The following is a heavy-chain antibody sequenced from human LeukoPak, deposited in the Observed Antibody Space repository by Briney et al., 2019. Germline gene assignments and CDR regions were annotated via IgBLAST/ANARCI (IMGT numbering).Heavy chain of an antibody. CDR1: GFIFSSYG. CDR3: AKRYGSSGFNWFDP. J-gene: IGHJ5*02. D-gene: IGHD6-19*01. V-gene: IGHV3-30*02. CDR2: IRYDGSKK. Sequence: GGSLRLSCAASGFIFSSYGMHWVRQAPGKGLEWVAFIRYDGSKKYYADSVKGRFTISRDNSKNTLYLQMNSLRAEDTAVYYCAKRYGSSGFNWFDPWGQGTLVTVSS.